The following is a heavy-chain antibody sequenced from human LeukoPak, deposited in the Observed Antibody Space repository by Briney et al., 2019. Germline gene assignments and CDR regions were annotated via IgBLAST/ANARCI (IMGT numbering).Heavy chain of an antibody. CDR2: MYHSGST. CDR3: ARDALILDY. J-gene: IGHJ4*01. V-gene: IGHV4-38-2*02. CDR1: GYSISSGYY. D-gene: IGHD2-8*01. Sequence: SETLSLTCAVSGYSISSGYYWGWIRQPPGKGLEWIGSMYHSGSTYYNPSLESRVTMSVDTSKNQFSLKLSSVTAADTAVYYCARDALILDYWGHGTLVTVSS.